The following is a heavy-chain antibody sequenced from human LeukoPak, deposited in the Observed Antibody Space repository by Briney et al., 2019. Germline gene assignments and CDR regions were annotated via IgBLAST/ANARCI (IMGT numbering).Heavy chain of an antibody. J-gene: IGHJ4*02. CDR3: GRVEYDTIVIDY. D-gene: IGHD2/OR15-2a*01. CDR2: SRNKAYSYTT. V-gene: IGHV3-72*01. Sequence: GGSLRLSCAASGFTFSDHYMDWVRQAPGKGLEWVGRSRNKAYSYTTEYAASVKGRFAISRDDSKNSLYLQMNSLKTDDTAVYYCGRVEYDTIVIDYWGQGTLVTLSS. CDR1: GFTFSDHY.